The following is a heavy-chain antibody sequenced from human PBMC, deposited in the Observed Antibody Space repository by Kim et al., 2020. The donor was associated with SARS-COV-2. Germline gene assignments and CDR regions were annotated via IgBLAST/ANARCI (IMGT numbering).Heavy chain of an antibody. CDR2: ISGSGGST. J-gene: IGHJ4*02. CDR3: AKDRHPSGSYDY. D-gene: IGHD1-26*01. V-gene: IGHV3-23*01. Sequence: GGSLRLSCAASGFTLSSYAMSWVRQAPGKGLEWVSAISGSGGSTYYADSVKGRFTISRDNSKNTLYLQMNSLRAEDTAVYYCAKDRHPSGSYDYWGQGTLVTVSS. CDR1: GFTLSSYA.